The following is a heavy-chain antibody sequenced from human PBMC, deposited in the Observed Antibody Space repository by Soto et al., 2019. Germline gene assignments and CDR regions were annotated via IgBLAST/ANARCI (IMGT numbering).Heavy chain of an antibody. J-gene: IGHJ4*02. Sequence: EVQLVESGGGLVQPGGSLRLSCAASGVTVSSKYMRWVRQAPGKGLEWVSVIYSGGSTYYADSVKGRFTISRDNSKNTLYLQMNSLRAEDTAVYYCARHGYTYGGGYFDYWGQGTLVTVSS. D-gene: IGHD5-18*01. CDR2: IYSGGST. CDR3: ARHGYTYGGGYFDY. V-gene: IGHV3-66*04. CDR1: GVTVSSKY.